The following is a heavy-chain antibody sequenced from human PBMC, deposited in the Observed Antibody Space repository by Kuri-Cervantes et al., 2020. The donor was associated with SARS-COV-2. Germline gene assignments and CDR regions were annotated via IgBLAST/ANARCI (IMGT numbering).Heavy chain of an antibody. Sequence: ETLSLTCAASGFTLSSYAMSWVRQAPGKGLVWVSRINSDGSSTSYADSVKGRFTISRDNAKNTLYLQMNNLRGEDTAVYFCARGRVGVQDFWGQGPLVTVSS. CDR3: ARGRVGVQDF. CDR2: INSDGSST. D-gene: IGHD2-21*01. V-gene: IGHV3-74*01. CDR1: GFTLSSYA. J-gene: IGHJ4*02.